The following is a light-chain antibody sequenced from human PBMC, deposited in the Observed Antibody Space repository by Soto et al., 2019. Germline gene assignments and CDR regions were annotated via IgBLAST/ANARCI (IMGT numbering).Light chain of an antibody. V-gene: IGKV3-15*01. J-gene: IGKJ4*01. CDR2: GAS. Sequence: EIVMTQSPATLSVSPGERATLSCRASQSVSRNLAWYRQKPGQAPRLLICGASTRATGIPARFSGSGSGTEFTLTISSLQSEDFAVYYCQQYNNWPLTFGGGTKVDIK. CDR1: QSVSRN. CDR3: QQYNNWPLT.